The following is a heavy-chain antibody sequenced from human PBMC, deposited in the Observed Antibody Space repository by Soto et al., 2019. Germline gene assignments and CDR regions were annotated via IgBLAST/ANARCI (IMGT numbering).Heavy chain of an antibody. CDR1: GGSISSGGYY. CDR2: IYRSGSA. Sequence: QMQLQESGPGLVKPSQTLSLTCTVSGGSISSGGYYWSWIRQLPGKGLEWMGYIYRSGSAYYNPSLESRVTISVDTSTNQFSLKLSSVTAADTAVYYCAIKNDFSRGFFYYSGLDVWGHGTTVTVSS. V-gene: IGHV4-31*03. J-gene: IGHJ6*02. D-gene: IGHD3-3*01. CDR3: AIKNDFSRGFFYYSGLDV.